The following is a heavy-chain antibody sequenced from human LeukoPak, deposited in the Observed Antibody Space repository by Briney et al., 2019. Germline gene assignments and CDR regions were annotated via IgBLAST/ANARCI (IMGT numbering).Heavy chain of an antibody. D-gene: IGHD5-18*01. V-gene: IGHV3-30*18. CDR1: GFTFSSYG. Sequence: GGSLRLSCAASGFTFSSYGMHWVRQAPGKGLEWVTLISYDGSNKYYADSVKGRFTISRDNSKNTLYLQMNSLRAEDTAVYYCAKGHGYSYGNGVDYWGQGTLVTVSS. CDR3: AKGHGYSYGNGVDY. J-gene: IGHJ4*02. CDR2: ISYDGSNK.